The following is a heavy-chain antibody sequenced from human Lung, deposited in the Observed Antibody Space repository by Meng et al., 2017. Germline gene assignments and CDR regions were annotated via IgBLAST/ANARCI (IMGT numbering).Heavy chain of an antibody. V-gene: IGHV7-4-1*02. J-gene: IGHJ5*02. Sequence: QVQLVQSGSALKKPAASVKVSCKASGYTFTTYTINWVRQAHGRGLEWMGWISTNTGNPAYVQGFTGRFVFSLDTSVITAYLQISSLEAADTAVYYCARGGDCDPWGQGTLVTVSS. CDR1: GYTFTTYT. CDR3: ARGGDCDP. CDR2: ISTNTGNP. D-gene: IGHD2-21*02.